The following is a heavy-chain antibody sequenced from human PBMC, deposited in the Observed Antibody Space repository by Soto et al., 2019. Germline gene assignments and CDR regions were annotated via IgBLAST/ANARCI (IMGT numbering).Heavy chain of an antibody. CDR1: GASISSTYW. CDR2: IYHTGTT. V-gene: IGHV4-4*02. Sequence: PSETLSLTCFVSGASISSTYWWIWVRQTPGKRLEWIGQIYHTGTTSYNPSLKNRVTISLDKSNNQFSLRLTSMTATDTAVYYCATLPPRIVVVMTDLPTWGQGTLVTVSS. D-gene: IGHD2-15*01. CDR3: ATLPPRIVVVMTDLPT. J-gene: IGHJ5*02.